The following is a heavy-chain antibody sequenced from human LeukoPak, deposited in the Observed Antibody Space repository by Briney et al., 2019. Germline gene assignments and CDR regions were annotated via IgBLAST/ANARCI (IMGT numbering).Heavy chain of an antibody. V-gene: IGHV3-30*18. CDR3: AKDGGSYSPAEYFQH. D-gene: IGHD1-26*01. Sequence: RRSLRLSCAASGFTFSSYGMHWVRQAPGKGLEWVAVISYDGSNKYYADSVKGRFTISRDNSKNTLYLQMNSLRAEDTAVYYCAKDGGSYSPAEYFQHWGQGTLVTVSS. CDR2: ISYDGSNK. J-gene: IGHJ1*01. CDR1: GFTFSSYG.